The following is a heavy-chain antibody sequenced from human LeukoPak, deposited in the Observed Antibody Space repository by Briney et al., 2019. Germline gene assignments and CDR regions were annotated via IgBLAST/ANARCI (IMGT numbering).Heavy chain of an antibody. CDR2: ISSSGSHM. D-gene: IGHD3-16*02. J-gene: IGHJ4*02. Sequence: GGSLRLSCGASGFTFSSYSMNWVRQAPGKGLEWVSSISSSGSHMYYADSVKGRFTISRDNAKNSLYLQMNSLRAEDTAVYYCARLTFGGVIGFDYWGQGTLVTVSS. CDR1: GFTFSSYS. CDR3: ARLTFGGVIGFDY. V-gene: IGHV3-21*01.